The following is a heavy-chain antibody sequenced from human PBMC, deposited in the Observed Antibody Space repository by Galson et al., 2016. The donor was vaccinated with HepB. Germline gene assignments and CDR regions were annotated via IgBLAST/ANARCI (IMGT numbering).Heavy chain of an antibody. D-gene: IGHD2-8*02. V-gene: IGHV4-4*07. CDR1: GGSINSYF. CDR3: ARDHCSRGICPYYYYGMDV. Sequence: SETLSLTCTVSGGSINSYFWSWIRQPAGKGMEWIGRIYSGGNTVYNPSLKSRVTMSVDTSKNQFSLRLTSVTAADTAFYYCARDHCSRGICPYYYYGMDVWGKGTTVTVSS. J-gene: IGHJ6*04. CDR2: IYSGGNT.